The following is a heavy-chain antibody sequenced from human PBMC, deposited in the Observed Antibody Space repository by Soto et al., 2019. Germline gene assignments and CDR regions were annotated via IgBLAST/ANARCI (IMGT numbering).Heavy chain of an antibody. CDR2: VYYRGRS. CDR1: GGSVTNSSYY. CDR3: VSQRTTVPTQAYFDY. Sequence: GTLNLTCTVSGGSVTNSSYYGGWIRQSPGKGLEWIGSVYYRGRSYSKSSVKSRVTISVDTSKNRFSLSLNSVTASDTAVYFCVSQRTTVPTQAYFDYWGPGALVTVSS. D-gene: IGHD4-17*01. J-gene: IGHJ4*02. V-gene: IGHV4-39*01.